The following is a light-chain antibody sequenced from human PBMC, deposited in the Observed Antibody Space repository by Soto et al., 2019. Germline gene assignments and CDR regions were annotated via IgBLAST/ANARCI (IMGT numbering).Light chain of an antibody. CDR2: EVS. J-gene: IGLJ1*01. V-gene: IGLV2-14*01. CDR3: SSYTSSSTYV. CDR1: SSDVGGYNY. Sequence: QSVLTQPASVSGSPGQSITISCTGTSSDVGGYNYVSWYQQHRGKAPKLMIYEVSNRPLGVSNRFSGSKSGNTASLTISGLQAEDEADYYCSSYTSSSTYVFGTGTKVTVL.